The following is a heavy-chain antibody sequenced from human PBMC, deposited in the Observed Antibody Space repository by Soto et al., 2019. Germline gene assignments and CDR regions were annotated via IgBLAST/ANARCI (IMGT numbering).Heavy chain of an antibody. CDR2: INHNGST. CDR1: GGSFSGYY. J-gene: IGHJ4*02. Sequence: SETLSLTCAVYGGSFSGYYWSWIRQPPGKGLEWIGEINHNGSTTYNPSLKSRVTISVDTSKNQFSLKLSSVTAADTAVYYCARAAPRYCSGGSCYSGKDXWGQGTLVTVSS. V-gene: IGHV4-34*01. CDR3: ARAAPRYCSGGSCYSGKDX. D-gene: IGHD2-15*01.